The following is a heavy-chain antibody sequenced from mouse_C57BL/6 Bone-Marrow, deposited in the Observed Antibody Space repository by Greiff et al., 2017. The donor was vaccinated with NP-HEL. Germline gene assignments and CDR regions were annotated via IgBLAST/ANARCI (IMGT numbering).Heavy chain of an antibody. D-gene: IGHD2-10*01. CDR1: GFTFSSYA. J-gene: IGHJ4*01. CDR3: ASGETYYGNYEGVSYAMDY. CDR2: ISDGGSYT. V-gene: IGHV5-4*01. Sequence: EVHLVESGGGLVKPGGSLKLSCAASGFTFSSYAMSWVRQTPEKRLEWVATISDGGSYTYYPDNVKGRFTISRDNAKNNLYLQMSHLKSEDTAMYYCASGETYYGNYEGVSYAMDYWGQGTSVTVSS.